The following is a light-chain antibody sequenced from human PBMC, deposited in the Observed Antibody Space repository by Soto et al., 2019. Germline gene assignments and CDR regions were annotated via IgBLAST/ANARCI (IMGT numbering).Light chain of an antibody. CDR3: MQGLQTPRT. CDR2: LTS. Sequence: EILLTQYTLSLTVTSGESSSSPCRPSRIFLHSNGYYYLDWYLQKPGQSPQLLIYLTSTRASGVPDRFSGSGSGTDFTLKISRVEAEDVGIYYCMQGLQTPRTFCGGTKVDI. V-gene: IGKV2-28*01. CDR1: RIFLHSNGYYY. J-gene: IGKJ4*01.